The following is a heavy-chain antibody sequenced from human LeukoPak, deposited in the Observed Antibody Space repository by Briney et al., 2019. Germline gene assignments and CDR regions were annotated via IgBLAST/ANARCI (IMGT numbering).Heavy chain of an antibody. CDR3: AREGGYGCDY. Sequence: ASVKVSCKASGGTFSSYAISWVRQAPGQGLEWMGGIIPIFGTANYAQKFQGRVTMTRDTSTSTVYMELSSLRSEDTAVYYCAREGGYGCDYWGQGTLVTVSS. CDR2: IIPIFGTA. V-gene: IGHV1-69*05. J-gene: IGHJ4*02. CDR1: GGTFSSYA. D-gene: IGHD6-25*01.